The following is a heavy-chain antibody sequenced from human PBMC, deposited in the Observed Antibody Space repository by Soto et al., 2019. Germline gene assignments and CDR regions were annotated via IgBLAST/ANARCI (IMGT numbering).Heavy chain of an antibody. V-gene: IGHV3-7*05. Sequence: EVQLVESGGVLVQPGESLRLSFAASGFTFSDYWMTWFRQAPGTGLEWVANIKKDESKKANLDSVRGRFTISIDNARNSLSLQMDSLRAEDAALYYCARDVYPGSGPDDLDAFDMWGEGTMVTVSS. J-gene: IGHJ3*02. CDR1: GFTFSDYW. D-gene: IGHD6-25*01. CDR3: ARDVYPGSGPDDLDAFDM. CDR2: IKKDESKK.